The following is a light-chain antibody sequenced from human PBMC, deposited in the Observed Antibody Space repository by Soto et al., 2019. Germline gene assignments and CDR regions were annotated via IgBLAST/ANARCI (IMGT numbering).Light chain of an antibody. J-gene: IGKJ1*01. Sequence: EIVMTQSPATLSVSPGERATLSCRASQSIGSNLAWYQQKPGQAPRLLMYAASIRASDFPARFSGSGSGTEFTLTISGLQSDDFATYYCQQYNSYSWTFGQGTKVEIK. CDR2: AAS. CDR3: QQYNSYSWT. V-gene: IGKV3-15*01. CDR1: QSIGSN.